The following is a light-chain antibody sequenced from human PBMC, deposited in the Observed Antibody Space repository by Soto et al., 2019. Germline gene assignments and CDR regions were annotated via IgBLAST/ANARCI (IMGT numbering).Light chain of an antibody. CDR2: EVS. J-gene: IGLJ2*01. CDR3: SSYTSSSRV. V-gene: IGLV2-18*02. CDR1: SSDVGSYNR. Sequence: QSVLTQPPSVSGSPGQSVTISCTGTSSDVGSYNRVSWYQQPPGTAPKLMIYEVSNRPSGVPDRFSGSKSGNTASLTISGLQAEDEADYYCSSYTSSSRVFGGGTKLTVL.